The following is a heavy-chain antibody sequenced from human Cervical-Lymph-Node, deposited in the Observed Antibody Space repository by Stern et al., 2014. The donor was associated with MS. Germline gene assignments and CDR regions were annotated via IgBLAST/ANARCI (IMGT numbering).Heavy chain of an antibody. D-gene: IGHD3-9*01. Sequence: QVTLRESGTPLVTPTQTLTLTCNFSGFSLNTRGVGVGRIRQPTGNALEWLALIYWDGDNRYNPSLKSRPNITKEPSKDLMFLTITNMDSVDTATYFCAHENVLTGPFDSLGQGTLVPVSS. CDR1: GFSLNTRGVG. V-gene: IGHV2-5*02. CDR3: AHENVLTGPFDS. J-gene: IGHJ4*02. CDR2: IYWDGDN.